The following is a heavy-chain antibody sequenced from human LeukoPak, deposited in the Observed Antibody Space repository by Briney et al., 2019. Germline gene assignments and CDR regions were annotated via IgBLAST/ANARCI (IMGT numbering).Heavy chain of an antibody. J-gene: IGHJ3*02. D-gene: IGHD3-22*01. V-gene: IGHV4-59*11. CDR1: GGSISRHF. CDR2: IHYSGRT. Sequence: PSETLSLTCSVSGGSISRHFWSWIRQPPGKGLDWIAFIHYSGRTKYNPSLQSRVTISIDTSENNFSLKLTSVTAADTAVHYCAGLLDNDSSGDPDTFDMWGQGTVVSVSS. CDR3: AGLLDNDSSGDPDTFDM.